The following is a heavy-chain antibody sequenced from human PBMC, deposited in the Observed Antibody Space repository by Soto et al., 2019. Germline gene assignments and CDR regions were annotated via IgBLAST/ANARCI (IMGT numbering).Heavy chain of an antibody. J-gene: IGHJ5*02. CDR3: ARGGIAAAGTKEKKNWFDP. Sequence: QVQLVQSGAEVKKPGSSVKVSCKASGGTFSSYTISWVRQAPGQGLEWMGRIIPILGIANYAQKFQGRVTITADKSTSTAYMELSSLRSEDTAVYYCARGGIAAAGTKEKKNWFDPWGQGTLVTVSS. D-gene: IGHD6-13*01. CDR2: IIPILGIA. V-gene: IGHV1-69*02. CDR1: GGTFSSYT.